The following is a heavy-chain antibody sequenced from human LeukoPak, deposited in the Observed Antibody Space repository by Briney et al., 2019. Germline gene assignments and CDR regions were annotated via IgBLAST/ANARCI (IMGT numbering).Heavy chain of an antibody. D-gene: IGHD5-24*01. V-gene: IGHV4-30-2*03. Sequence: SETLSLTCAVSGGSISSGGYSWSRIRQPPGKGLEWIGSIYYSGSTYYNPSLKSRVTISVDTCKNQFSLKLSSVTAADTAVYYCARGDGYNPGSLRYWGQGTLDTVSS. CDR1: GGSISSGGYS. CDR3: ARGDGYNPGSLRY. CDR2: IYYSGST. J-gene: IGHJ4*02.